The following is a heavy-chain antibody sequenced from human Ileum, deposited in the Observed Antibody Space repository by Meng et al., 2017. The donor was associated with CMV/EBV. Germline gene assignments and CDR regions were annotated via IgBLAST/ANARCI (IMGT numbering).Heavy chain of an antibody. Sequence: ASGCPVSSNYMSWVRQAPGQGLEWVSVIYSGGSTYYADFVKGRFTISRDNSKNTLYLQMNSLRAEDTAVYYCARGRRGSYLGGFDYWGQGTLVTVSS. D-gene: IGHD1-26*01. CDR2: IYSGGST. V-gene: IGHV3-53*01. CDR3: ARGRRGSYLGGFDY. CDR1: GCPVSSNY. J-gene: IGHJ4*02.